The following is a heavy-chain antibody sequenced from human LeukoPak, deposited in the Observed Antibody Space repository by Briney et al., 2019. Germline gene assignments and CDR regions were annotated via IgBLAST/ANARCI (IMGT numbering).Heavy chain of an antibody. V-gene: IGHV4-4*07. CDR1: GFTFSSYA. CDR3: ARDLVGATEGAFDI. D-gene: IGHD1-26*01. CDR2: IYTSGST. Sequence: LRLSCAASGFTFSSYAMSWVRQAPGKGLEWIGRIYTSGSTNYNPSLKSRVTMSVDTSKNQFSLKLSSVTAADTAVYYCARDLVGATEGAFDIWGQGTMVTVSS. J-gene: IGHJ3*02.